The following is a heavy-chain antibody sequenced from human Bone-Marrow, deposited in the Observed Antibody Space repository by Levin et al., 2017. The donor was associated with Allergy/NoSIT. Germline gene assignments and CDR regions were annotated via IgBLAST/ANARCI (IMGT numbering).Heavy chain of an antibody. CDR1: GFTFSSYG. D-gene: IGHD5-24*01. Sequence: HPGGSLRLSCVASGFTFSSYGMHWVRQAPGKGLDWVAVISYDGNNRYYEDSGKGRFTISRDNSKNTLYLQMSSLRVEDTALYYCAKEQKTGMAPSDAFDVWGQGTMVTVSS. V-gene: IGHV3-30*18. CDR2: ISYDGNNR. J-gene: IGHJ3*01. CDR3: AKEQKTGMAPSDAFDV.